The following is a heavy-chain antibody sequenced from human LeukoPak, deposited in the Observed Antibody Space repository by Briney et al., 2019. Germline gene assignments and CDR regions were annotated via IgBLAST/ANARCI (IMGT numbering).Heavy chain of an antibody. D-gene: IGHD5-24*01. Sequence: GGSLRLSCAASGFTFSSYAMYWVRQAPGKGLEWVAVISYDGSNKYYADSVKGRFTISRDNSKNTLYLQMNSLRAEDTAVYYCAKDGGGYNGYHFDYWGQGTLVTVSS. J-gene: IGHJ4*02. CDR1: GFTFSSYA. CDR2: ISYDGSNK. V-gene: IGHV3-30*04. CDR3: AKDGGGYNGYHFDY.